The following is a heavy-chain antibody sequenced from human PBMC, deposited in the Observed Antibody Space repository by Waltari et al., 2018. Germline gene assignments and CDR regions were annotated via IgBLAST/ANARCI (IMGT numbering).Heavy chain of an antibody. CDR2: IYYSGST. CDR1: GGSISSHY. J-gene: IGHJ4*02. Sequence: QVQLQESGPGLVKPSETLSLTCTVSGGSISSHYWSWIRQPPGKGLDVIGYIYYSGSTNYNPSLKSRVTISVDTSKNQFSLKLSSVTAADTAVYYCARDLSSSHPYFDYWGQGTLVTVSS. CDR3: ARDLSSSHPYFDY. D-gene: IGHD6-6*01. V-gene: IGHV4-59*11.